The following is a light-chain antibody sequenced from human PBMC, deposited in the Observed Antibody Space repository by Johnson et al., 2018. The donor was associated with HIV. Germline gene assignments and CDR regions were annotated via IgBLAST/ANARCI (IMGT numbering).Light chain of an antibody. Sequence: QSVLTQPPSVSAAPGQKVTISCSGSSSNIGRNYVSWYQQLPGTAPKLLIFDNNKRPSGIPDRFSASKSGTSATLGITGLQTGDEADYYCETWDSSLSAGGGFGTGTKVTV. J-gene: IGLJ1*01. V-gene: IGLV1-51*01. CDR2: DNN. CDR1: SSNIGRNY. CDR3: ETWDSSLSAGGG.